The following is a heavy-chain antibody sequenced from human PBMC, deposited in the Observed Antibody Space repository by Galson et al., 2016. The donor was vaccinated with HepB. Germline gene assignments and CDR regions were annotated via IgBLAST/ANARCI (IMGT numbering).Heavy chain of an antibody. Sequence: SLRLSCAASGFTFSDYYMSWIRQAPGKGLEYISYISSSSTYTNYADSVKGRFTISRDNGENSLYLQMNSLRAEDTAIYYCARDLVVYGYCSGGICQGPNDAFDIWGQGTMVTVSS. CDR2: ISSSSTYT. J-gene: IGHJ3*02. CDR3: ARDLVVYGYCSGGICQGPNDAFDI. CDR1: GFTFSDYY. D-gene: IGHD2-15*01. V-gene: IGHV3-11*06.